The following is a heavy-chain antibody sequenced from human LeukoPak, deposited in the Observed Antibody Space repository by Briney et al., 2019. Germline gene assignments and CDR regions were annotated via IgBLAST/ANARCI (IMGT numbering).Heavy chain of an antibody. CDR1: GFTFSDYY. Sequence: PGGSLRLSCAASGFTFSDYYMSWIRQAPGKGLEWVSYISSSGSTIYYADSVKGRFTISRDNAKNSLYLQMNSLRAEDTAVYYCARDSIAVAGITQNDYWGQGTLVTVSS. V-gene: IGHV3-11*04. J-gene: IGHJ4*02. CDR3: ARDSIAVAGITQNDY. D-gene: IGHD6-19*01. CDR2: ISSSGSTI.